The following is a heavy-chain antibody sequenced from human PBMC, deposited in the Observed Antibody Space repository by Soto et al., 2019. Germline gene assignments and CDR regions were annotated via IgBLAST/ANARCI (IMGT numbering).Heavy chain of an antibody. Sequence: QVQLVESGGGVVQPGGPLRLSCTTSGFTFNTYGMHWVRQAPGKGRGWVAIIWYDGSNKYYADSVKGRFTISRDNSKNTLYLQMNSLRAEDTALYYCARADCTGAYCYSWPFNYGVDVWGQGTTVTVSS. J-gene: IGHJ6*02. D-gene: IGHD2-15*01. V-gene: IGHV3-33*08. CDR3: ARADCTGAYCYSWPFNYGVDV. CDR2: IWYDGSNK. CDR1: GFTFNTYG.